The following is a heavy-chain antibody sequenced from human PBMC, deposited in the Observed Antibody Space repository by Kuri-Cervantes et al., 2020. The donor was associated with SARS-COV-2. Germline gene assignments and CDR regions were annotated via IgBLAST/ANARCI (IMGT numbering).Heavy chain of an antibody. Sequence: ASVKVSCKASGYTFTGYYMHWVRQAPGQGLEWMGWINTNSGGTNYAQKFQGWVTMTRDTSISTAYMELRRLRSDDTAVYYCTRGTNINYYGMDVWGQGTTVTVSS. CDR1: GYTFTGYY. V-gene: IGHV1-2*04. D-gene: IGHD1/OR15-1a*01. CDR2: INTNSGGT. CDR3: TRGTNINYYGMDV. J-gene: IGHJ6*02.